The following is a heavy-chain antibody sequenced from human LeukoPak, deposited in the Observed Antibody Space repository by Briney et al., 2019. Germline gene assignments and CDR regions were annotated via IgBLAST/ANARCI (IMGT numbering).Heavy chain of an antibody. CDR2: IRSKANSYAT. Sequence: GGSLRLSCAASGFTFSGSAMHWVRQASGKGLEWVGRIRSKANSYATAYAASVKGRFTISRDNAKNSLYLQMNSLTSDDTAVYYCAGETYWFDYWGQGTLVTVSS. CDR1: GFTFSGSA. V-gene: IGHV3-73*01. J-gene: IGHJ4*02. D-gene: IGHD2-8*02. CDR3: AGETYWFDY.